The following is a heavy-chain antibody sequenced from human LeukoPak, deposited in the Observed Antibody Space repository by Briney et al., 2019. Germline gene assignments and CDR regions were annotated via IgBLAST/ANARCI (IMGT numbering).Heavy chain of an antibody. D-gene: IGHD4-11*01. V-gene: IGHV1-69*13. CDR3: AGLPTIVSTGDY. J-gene: IGHJ4*02. CDR2: IIPIFGTA. CDR1: GYTFTSYG. Sequence: ASVKVSCKASGYTFTSYGISWVRQAPGQGLEWMGGIIPIFGTANYAQKFQGRVTITADESTSTAYMELSSLRSEDTAVYYCAGLPTIVSTGDYWGQGTLVTVSS.